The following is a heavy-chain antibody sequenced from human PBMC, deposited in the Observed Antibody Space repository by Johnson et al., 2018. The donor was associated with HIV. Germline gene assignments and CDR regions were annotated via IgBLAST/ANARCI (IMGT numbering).Heavy chain of an antibody. V-gene: IGHV3-7*02. CDR2: IKYDGSDK. D-gene: IGHD2-15*01. CDR3: AKGGYCSGGSCYPDAFDI. CDR1: GFTFSDYW. Sequence: VQLVESGGGLVQPGGSLRLSCGASGFTFSDYWMSWVRQAPGKGLEWVASIKYDGSDKYYVDAVKGRLIISRDNVNNSVYLQMNSLRAEDTAVYYCAKGGYCSGGSCYPDAFDIWGQGTMVTVSS. J-gene: IGHJ3*02.